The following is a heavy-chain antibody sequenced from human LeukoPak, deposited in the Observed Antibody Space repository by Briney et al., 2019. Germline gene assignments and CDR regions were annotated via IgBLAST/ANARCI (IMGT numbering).Heavy chain of an antibody. CDR2: IYHSGST. J-gene: IGHJ4*02. Sequence: SESLSLTCAVSGGSISSGGYSWSWIRQPPGKGLEWIGYIYHSGSTYYNPSLKSRVTISVDKSKNQFSLKLTSVTAADTAAYYCARQGDSGWYYFDYWGQGTLVTVSS. D-gene: IGHD6-19*01. CDR3: ARQGDSGWYYFDY. CDR1: GGSISSGGYS. V-gene: IGHV4-30-2*01.